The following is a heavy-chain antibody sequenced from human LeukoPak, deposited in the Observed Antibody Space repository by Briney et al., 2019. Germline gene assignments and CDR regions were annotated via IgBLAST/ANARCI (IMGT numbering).Heavy chain of an antibody. CDR1: GDSASSNSAA. CDR3: ARGYTYYDFWSGYRPDAFDI. CDR2: TYYRSKWYN. D-gene: IGHD3-3*01. Sequence: SQTLSLTCAISGDSASSNSAAWNWIRQSPSRGLEWLGRTYYRSKWYNDYAVSVKSRITINPDTSKNQFSLQLNSVTPEDTALYYCARGYTYYDFWSGYRPDAFDIWGQGTMVTVSS. V-gene: IGHV6-1*01. J-gene: IGHJ3*02.